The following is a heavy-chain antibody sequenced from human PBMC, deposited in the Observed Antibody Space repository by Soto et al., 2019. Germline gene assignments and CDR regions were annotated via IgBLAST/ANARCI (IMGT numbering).Heavy chain of an antibody. D-gene: IGHD3-10*01. CDR3: ARAMVRGVIGDYNWFDP. J-gene: IGHJ5*02. CDR2: INHSGST. Sequence: QVQLQQWGAGLLKPSETLSLTCAVYGGSFSGYYWSWIRQPPGKGLEWIGEINHSGSTNYNPSLKSRVTISVDTSQNQFSLKLSSVTAADTAVYYCARAMVRGVIGDYNWFDPWGQGTLVTVSS. CDR1: GGSFSGYY. V-gene: IGHV4-34*01.